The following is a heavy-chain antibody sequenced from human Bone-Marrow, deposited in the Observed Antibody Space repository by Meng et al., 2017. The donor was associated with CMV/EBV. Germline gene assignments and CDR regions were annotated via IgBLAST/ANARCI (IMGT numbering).Heavy chain of an antibody. CDR1: GSTFNDYY. CDR2: ISSSGYSI. Sequence: GESLKISCVASGSTFNDYYMNWIRQTPGKGLEWISYISSSGYSISYADSVKGRFTISRDSAKTSLYLQINSLRDEDTAVYYCARELRGGPYTSNWYRSIFDLWGQGTVVTVSS. D-gene: IGHD6-13*01. CDR3: ARELRGGPYTSNWYRSIFDL. V-gene: IGHV3-11*04. J-gene: IGHJ3*01.